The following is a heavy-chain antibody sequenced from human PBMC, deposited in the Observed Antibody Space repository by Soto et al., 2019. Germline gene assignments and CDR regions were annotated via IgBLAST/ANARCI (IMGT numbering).Heavy chain of an antibody. V-gene: IGHV3-30*18. Sequence: QTGGSLRLSCAASGFTFSSYGMHWVRQAPGKGLEWVAVISYDGSNKYYADSVKGRFTISRDNSKNTLYLQMNSLRAEDTAVYYCAKDDYGDYYYYGMDVWGQGTTVTVSS. D-gene: IGHD4-17*01. J-gene: IGHJ6*02. CDR2: ISYDGSNK. CDR1: GFTFSSYG. CDR3: AKDDYGDYYYYGMDV.